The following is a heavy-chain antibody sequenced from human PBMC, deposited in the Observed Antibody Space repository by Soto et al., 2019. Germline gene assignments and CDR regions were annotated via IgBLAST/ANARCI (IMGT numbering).Heavy chain of an antibody. CDR2: INSDGSST. CDR3: AKIVATRDGVDI. CDR1: GFTFSSYW. J-gene: IGHJ3*02. Sequence: EVQLVESGGGLVQLGGSLRLSCAASGFTFSSYWMHWVRQAPGKGLVWVSRINSDGSSTSYADSVKGRFTISRDNAKNTLYLQMNSLRAEDTAVYYCAKIVATRDGVDIWGQGTMVTVSS. V-gene: IGHV3-74*01. D-gene: IGHD5-12*01.